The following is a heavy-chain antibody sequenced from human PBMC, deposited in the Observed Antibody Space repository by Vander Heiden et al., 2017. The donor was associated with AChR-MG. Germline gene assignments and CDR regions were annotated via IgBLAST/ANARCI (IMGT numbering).Heavy chain of an antibody. Sequence: QVQLVQSGAEVKKPGASVTVSCKASGYTFTSSDINWVRQATGQGLEWMGWMNPNSGNTGYAQKFQGRVTMTRNTSISTAYMELSSLRSEDTAVYYCARGNVLRYFDWLSAYYYGMDVWGQGTTVTVSS. CDR2: MNPNSGNT. J-gene: IGHJ6*02. CDR1: GYTFTSSD. V-gene: IGHV1-8*01. CDR3: ARGNVLRYFDWLSAYYYGMDV. D-gene: IGHD3-9*01.